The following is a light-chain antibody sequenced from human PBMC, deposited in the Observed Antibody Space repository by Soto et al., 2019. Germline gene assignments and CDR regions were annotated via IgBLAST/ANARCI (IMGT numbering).Light chain of an antibody. CDR3: QQSYSTPT. CDR1: QTVSMA. J-gene: IGKJ4*01. Sequence: IQMTQSTSSLSASVGDRFTITCRASQTVSMALNWYQQTPGKAPKLLIYAASILQSGVPSRFSGSGSGTDFILTISSLQPEDFATYYCQQSYSTPTFGGGTKV. V-gene: IGKV1-39*01. CDR2: AAS.